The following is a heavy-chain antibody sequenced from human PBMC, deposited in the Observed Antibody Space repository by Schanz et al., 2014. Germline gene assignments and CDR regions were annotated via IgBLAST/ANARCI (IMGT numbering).Heavy chain of an antibody. J-gene: IGHJ6*03. CDR3: ARDAVALVPEYFMDV. D-gene: IGHD2-15*01. Sequence: QVQLVESGGGVVQPGRSLRLSCVTSGFTFSGYGMHWARQAPGNGLEWVAYISYDGRNNFQADSVRGRFTISRDNSMNTLHLQMDGLRVEDTAVYYCARDAVALVPEYFMDVWGKGTPVTVSS. CDR1: GFTFSGYG. CDR2: ISYDGRNN. V-gene: IGHV3-30*03.